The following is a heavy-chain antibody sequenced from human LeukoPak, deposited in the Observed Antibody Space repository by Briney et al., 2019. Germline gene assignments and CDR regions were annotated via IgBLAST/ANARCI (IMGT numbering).Heavy chain of an antibody. CDR1: GYTFTTYD. CDR3: ARGRCVGSTNCYYFDS. Sequence: ASVKVSCKASGYTFTTYDINWVRQATGQGLEWMGWMNPNSGNTDYAQKFQGRVTITRDTSASTAYMELSSLRSEDTAVYYCARGRCVGSTNCYYFDSWGQGTLVTVSS. V-gene: IGHV1-8*01. J-gene: IGHJ4*02. D-gene: IGHD2-2*01. CDR2: MNPNSGNT.